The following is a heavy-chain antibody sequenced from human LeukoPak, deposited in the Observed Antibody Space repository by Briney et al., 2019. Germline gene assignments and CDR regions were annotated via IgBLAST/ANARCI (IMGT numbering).Heavy chain of an antibody. CDR3: AKDPSYDFWSGYKVY. CDR2: ISGSGGST. V-gene: IGHV3-23*01. CDR1: GFTFSSYA. D-gene: IGHD3-3*01. Sequence: GGSLRLSCAASGFTFSSYAMSWFRQAPGKGLEWVSAISGSGGSTYYADSVKGRFTISRDNSKNTLYLQMNSLRAEDTAVYYCAKDPSYDFWSGYKVYWGQGTLVTVSS. J-gene: IGHJ4*02.